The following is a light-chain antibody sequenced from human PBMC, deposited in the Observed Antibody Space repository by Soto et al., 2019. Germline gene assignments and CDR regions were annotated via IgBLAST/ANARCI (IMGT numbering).Light chain of an antibody. J-gene: IGLJ1*01. Sequence: QSALSQPPSAAGSPGQSVTISCTGTSSDVGGYKYVSWYQQHPGKAPKIIIYEINIRSSGVPDRFWGSKSGNTASLTISGLQAEDEAEYYCCSYAGTYYVFGTGTKLTAL. CDR1: SSDVGGYKY. CDR2: EIN. V-gene: IGLV2-8*01. CDR3: CSYAGTYYV.